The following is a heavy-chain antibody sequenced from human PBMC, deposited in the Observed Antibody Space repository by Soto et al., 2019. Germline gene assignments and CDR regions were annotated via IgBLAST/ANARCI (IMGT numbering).Heavy chain of an antibody. D-gene: IGHD6-13*01. V-gene: IGHV3-33*01. CDR2: IWYDGSNK. CDR3: ARGGIALYYFDY. Sequence: GGSLRLSCAASGFTFSSYGMHWVRQAPGKGLEWVAVIWYDGSNKYYADSVKGRFTISRDNSKNTLYLQMNSPRAEDTAVYYCARGGIALYYFDYWGQGTLVTVSS. CDR1: GFTFSSYG. J-gene: IGHJ4*02.